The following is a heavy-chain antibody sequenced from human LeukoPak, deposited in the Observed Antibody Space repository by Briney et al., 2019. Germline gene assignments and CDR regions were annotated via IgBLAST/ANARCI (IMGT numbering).Heavy chain of an antibody. J-gene: IGHJ3*02. CDR1: GFTFSDYT. V-gene: IGHV3-21*01. CDR3: ARPTTVTTISADAFDI. Sequence: PGGSLRLSCAASGFTFSDYTMNWVRQAPGKGLEWVSSISSGGTYKYYADSVKGRFTISRDIAQNSLYLQMNSLRAEDSSVYYCARPTTVTTISADAFDIWGQGTMVTVSS. CDR2: ISSGGTYK. D-gene: IGHD4-17*01.